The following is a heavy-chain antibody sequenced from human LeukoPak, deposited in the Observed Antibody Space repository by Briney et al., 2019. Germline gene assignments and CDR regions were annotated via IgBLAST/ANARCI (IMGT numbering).Heavy chain of an antibody. V-gene: IGHV3-48*03. CDR1: GFTFCSYE. Sequence: PGGSLRLSCEATGFTFCSYEMNWVRQAPGKGLEWVSFISSSGSTIYYADSVKGRFTISRDNAKNSLYLQMNSLRAEDTAVYYCARGGPPWDYWGQGTLVTVSS. J-gene: IGHJ4*02. CDR2: ISSSGSTI. CDR3: ARGGPPWDY.